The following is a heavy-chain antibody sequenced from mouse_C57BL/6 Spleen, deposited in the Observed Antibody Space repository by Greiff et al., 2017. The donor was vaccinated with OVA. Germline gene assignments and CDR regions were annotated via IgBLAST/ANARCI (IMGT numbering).Heavy chain of an antibody. V-gene: IGHV1-61*01. CDR1: GYTFTSYW. Sequence: QVQLQQPGAELVRPGSSVKLSCKASGYTFTSYWMDWVKQRPGQGLEWIGNIYPSDSGTHYNQKFKDKATLTVDKSSSTAYMQLSSLTSEDSAVYYCARGDYGTRFAYWGQGTLVTVSA. CDR3: ARGDYGTRFAY. CDR2: IYPSDSGT. J-gene: IGHJ3*01. D-gene: IGHD1-1*01.